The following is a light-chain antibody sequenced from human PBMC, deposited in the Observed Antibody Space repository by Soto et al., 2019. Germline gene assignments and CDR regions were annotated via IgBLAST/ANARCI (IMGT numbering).Light chain of an antibody. Sequence: QSVLAQPASLSGSPGQSITISCTGTSSDIGGSKYVSWYQQHPGKAPKLMIYEVTYRPSGVSDRFSGSKSGNPASLTVSGLQAEDEADYYCSSYTGSSTLYVFGTGTKVTVL. V-gene: IGLV2-14*01. CDR2: EVT. CDR3: SSYTGSSTLYV. J-gene: IGLJ1*01. CDR1: SSDIGGSKY.